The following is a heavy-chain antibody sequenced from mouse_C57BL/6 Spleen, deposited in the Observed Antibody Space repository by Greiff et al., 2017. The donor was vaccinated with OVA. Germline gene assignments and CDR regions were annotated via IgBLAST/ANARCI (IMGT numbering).Heavy chain of an antibody. Sequence: EVKLLESGGGLVQPKGSLKLSCAASGFTFNTYAMHWVRQAPGKGLEWVARIRSKSSNYASYYADSVKDRFTISRADTQSTLYLQMSSLRTEDTAMYYCVGELGQGVDYWGQGTTLTVSS. V-gene: IGHV10-3*01. D-gene: IGHD4-1*01. J-gene: IGHJ2*01. CDR3: VGELGQGVDY. CDR2: IRSKSSNYAS. CDR1: GFTFNTYA.